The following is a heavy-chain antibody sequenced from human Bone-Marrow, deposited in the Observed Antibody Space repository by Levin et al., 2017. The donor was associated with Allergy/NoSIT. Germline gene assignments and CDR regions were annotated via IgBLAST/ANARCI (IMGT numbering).Heavy chain of an antibody. CDR1: GFTFSSYG. CDR2: ISYDGSNK. CDR3: AKDRLTPHYYFDY. J-gene: IGHJ4*02. Sequence: GESLKISCAASGFTFSSYGMHWVRQAPGKGLEWVAVISYDGSNKYYADSVKGRFTISRDNSKNTLYLQMNSLRAEDTAVYYCAKDRLTPHYYFDYWGQGTLVTVSS. D-gene: IGHD3-9*01. V-gene: IGHV3-30*18.